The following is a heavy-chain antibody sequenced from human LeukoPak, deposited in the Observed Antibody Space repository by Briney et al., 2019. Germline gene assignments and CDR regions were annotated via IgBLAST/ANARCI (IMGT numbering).Heavy chain of an antibody. J-gene: IGHJ6*02. V-gene: IGHV1-69*13. Sequence: SVKVSCKASGGTFSSYAISWVRQAPGQGLEWMGGIIPIFGTANYAQKFQGRVTITADESTSTAYMELSSLRSEDTAVYYCAEIGMGNYYYGMDVWGQGTTVTVSS. D-gene: IGHD2-21*01. CDR3: AEIGMGNYYYGMDV. CDR1: GGTFSSYA. CDR2: IIPIFGTA.